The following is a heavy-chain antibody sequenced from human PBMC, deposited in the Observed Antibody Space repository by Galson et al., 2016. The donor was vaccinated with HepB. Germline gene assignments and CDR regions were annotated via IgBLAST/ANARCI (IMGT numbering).Heavy chain of an antibody. V-gene: IGHV1-18*01. Sequence: SVKVSCKASGHTFTSYGTNYGISWVRQAPGQGLEWMGWTSPYNGNTNYAQNFRGRVTMTTDTSTSTAYMELRSLGSDDTAVYYCARDSRDFYFDYWGQGTLVTVSS. J-gene: IGHJ4*02. CDR2: TSPYNGNT. CDR3: ARDSRDFYFDY. D-gene: IGHD3-3*01. CDR1: GHTFTSYGTNYG.